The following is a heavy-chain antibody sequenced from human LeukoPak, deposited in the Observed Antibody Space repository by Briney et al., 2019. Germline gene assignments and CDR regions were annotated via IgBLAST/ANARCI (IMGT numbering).Heavy chain of an antibody. J-gene: IGHJ4*02. D-gene: IGHD2-8*01. CDR2: INEDGSEK. V-gene: IGHV3-7*01. CDR1: GFTFTNYF. Sequence: GGSLRLSCAASGFTFTNYFMTWVRQAPGRGLEWVVNINEDGSEKNYVGSVKGRFTISRDNAKNSLYLQMNSLRAEDTAVYYCATYRYCTNGVCYRFDYWGQGTLVTVSS. CDR3: ATYRYCTNGVCYRFDY.